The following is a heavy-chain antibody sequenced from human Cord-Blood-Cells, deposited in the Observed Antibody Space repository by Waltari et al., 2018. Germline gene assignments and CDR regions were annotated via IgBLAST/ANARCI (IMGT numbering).Heavy chain of an antibody. Sequence: QVQLLQSGCELYKPPVSVTLYCMASRYNLSSLGLSQRRRAPGQGLEWMGWISAYNGNTIYAQKLQGRVTMTTGTSTSTAYMELRSLRSDHTAVYYCARFMIGATFDYWGQGTLVTVSS. J-gene: IGHJ4*02. V-gene: IGHV1-18*01. CDR1: RYNLSSLG. D-gene: IGHD2-15*01. CDR3: ARFMIGATFDY. CDR2: ISAYNGNT.